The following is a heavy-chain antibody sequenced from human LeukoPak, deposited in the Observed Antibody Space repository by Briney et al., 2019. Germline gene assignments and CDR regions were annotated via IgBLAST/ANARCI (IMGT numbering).Heavy chain of an antibody. CDR2: ISGSGGNT. Sequence: GGSLRLSCAASGFTFSSYAMSWVRQAPGKGLEWVSAISGSGGNTYYADSVKGRFTISRDNSKNTLYLQMNSLRVEDTAVYYCARRYCSGGSCHYFDYWGQGTLVTVSS. CDR1: GFTFSSYA. D-gene: IGHD2-15*01. V-gene: IGHV3-23*01. CDR3: ARRYCSGGSCHYFDY. J-gene: IGHJ4*02.